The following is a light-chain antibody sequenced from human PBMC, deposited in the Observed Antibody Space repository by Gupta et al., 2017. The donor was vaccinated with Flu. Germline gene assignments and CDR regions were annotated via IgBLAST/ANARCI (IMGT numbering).Light chain of an antibody. CDR2: GNN. J-gene: IGLJ3*02. CDR1: DSNLGAGLD. V-gene: IGLV1-40*01. Sequence: QSVLTQPPSVSGAPGQRVIIACTGSDSNLGAGLDVHWYQQLPGSAPRLLIFGNNNRPSGVPERFSGSKSDSSASLTITGLRPEDEADYYCQSYDSSLSGALFGGGTRLTVL. CDR3: QSYDSSLSGAL.